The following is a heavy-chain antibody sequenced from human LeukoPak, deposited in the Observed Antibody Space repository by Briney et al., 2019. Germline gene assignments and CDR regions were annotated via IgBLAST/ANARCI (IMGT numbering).Heavy chain of an antibody. CDR1: GGSISSYY. J-gene: IGHJ4*02. CDR3: ARVHTMVRGVRPFVY. D-gene: IGHD3-10*01. Sequence: SETLSLTCTVSGGSISSYYWNWMRQPPGQGLEWIGYIYDTGSSSYNPSLKSRVTISVDTSKNQFSLKVRSVTAADTAVYYCARVHTMVRGVRPFVYWGQGTLVTVSS. V-gene: IGHV4-59*01. CDR2: IYDTGSS.